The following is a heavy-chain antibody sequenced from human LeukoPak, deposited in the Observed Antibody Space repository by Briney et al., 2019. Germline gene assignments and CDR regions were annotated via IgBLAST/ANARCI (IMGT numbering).Heavy chain of an antibody. J-gene: IGHJ4*02. V-gene: IGHV3-23*01. CDR3: AKASRDIPAAGPSGYYFDY. D-gene: IGHD6-13*01. CDR2: ISGSGGST. CDR1: GFTFSSYG. Sequence: GGSLRLSCAASGFTFSSYGMSWVRQAPGKGLEWVSAISGSGGSTYYADSVKGRFTISRDSSKNMLYLQMNSLRAEDTAIYYCAKASRDIPAAGPSGYYFDYWGQGTLVTVSS.